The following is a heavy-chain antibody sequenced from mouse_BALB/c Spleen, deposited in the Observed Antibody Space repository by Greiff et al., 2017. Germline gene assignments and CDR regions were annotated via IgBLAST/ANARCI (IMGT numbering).Heavy chain of an antibody. Sequence: QVQLQQSGPGLVAPSQSLSITCTVSGFSLTSYDISWIRQPPGKGLEWLGVIWAGGSTNYNSALMSRLSISKDNSKSQVFLKMNSLQTDDTAMYYCARSPSATSWYFDVWGAGTTVTVSS. V-gene: IGHV2-9*02. CDR3: ARSPSATSWYFDV. D-gene: IGHD1-2*01. CDR1: GFSLTSYD. J-gene: IGHJ1*01. CDR2: IWAGGST.